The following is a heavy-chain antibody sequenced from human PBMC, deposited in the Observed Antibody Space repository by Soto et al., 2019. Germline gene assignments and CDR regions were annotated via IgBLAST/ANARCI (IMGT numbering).Heavy chain of an antibody. V-gene: IGHV4-4*02. J-gene: IGHJ4*02. CDR2: IYRTGST. D-gene: IGHD1-7*01. CDR3: ASRDPGTSVDY. Sequence: QVQLQESGPGLVKPSGTLSLTCAVSGGSFTSNNWWTWFRQPPGQGLEWIGEIYRTGSTNYNPSLKSRVTISVDKSENQFSLKVSPLTAADMAVYYCASRDPGTSVDYWGQGTLVTVSS. CDR1: GGSFTSNNW.